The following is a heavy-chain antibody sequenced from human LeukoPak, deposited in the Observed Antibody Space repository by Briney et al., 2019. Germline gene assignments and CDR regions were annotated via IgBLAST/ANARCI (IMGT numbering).Heavy chain of an antibody. D-gene: IGHD1-26*01. V-gene: IGHV3-21*01. CDR3: ARDLSATARAYDY. J-gene: IGHJ4*02. CDR1: GFILSDYN. Sequence: GGSLRLSCAASGFILSDYNMNWVRQAPGKGQEWVSFISISGTYITYADSVKGRFTISRDNAKNSLYLQMNSLRAEDTAVYYCARDLSATARAYDYWGQGTLATVSS. CDR2: ISISGTYI.